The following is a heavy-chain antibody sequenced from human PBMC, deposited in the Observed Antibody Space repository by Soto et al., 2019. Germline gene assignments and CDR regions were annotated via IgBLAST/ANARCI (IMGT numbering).Heavy chain of an antibody. CDR1: GGSISSGGYS. CDR3: ASATTDTAMAPGY. CDR2: IYHSGST. D-gene: IGHD5-18*01. J-gene: IGHJ4*02. V-gene: IGHV4-30-2*01. Sequence: TSETLSLTCAVSGGSISSGGYSWSWIRQPPGKGLEWIGYIYHSGSTYYNPSLKSRVTISVDRSKNQFSLKLSSVTAADTAVYYCASATTDTAMAPGYWGQGTLVTVSS.